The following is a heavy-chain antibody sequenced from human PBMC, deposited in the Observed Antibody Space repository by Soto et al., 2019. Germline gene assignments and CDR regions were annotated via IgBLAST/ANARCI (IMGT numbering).Heavy chain of an antibody. Sequence: QVQLVQSGAEVKKPGASVKVSCKASGYTFTSYGISWVRQAPGQGLEWMGWISAYNGNTNYAQKLQGRVTMTTDTSTSTAYMELRSLRSDDTAVYYCARDTGYDILTGWRNYYYYYGMDVWGQGTTVTVSS. D-gene: IGHD3-9*01. CDR2: ISAYNGNT. CDR1: GYTFTSYG. CDR3: ARDTGYDILTGWRNYYYYYGMDV. J-gene: IGHJ6*02. V-gene: IGHV1-18*01.